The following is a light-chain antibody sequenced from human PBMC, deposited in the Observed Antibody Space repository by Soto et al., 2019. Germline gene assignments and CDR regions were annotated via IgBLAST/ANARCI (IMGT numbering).Light chain of an antibody. CDR2: GAS. Sequence: EIVLTQSPGTLSLSPGEGATLSCRASQSVSNSYLAWYQQKPGQAPRLLIYGASSMATGIPDRFSGSGSGTDFTLTISRLEPADFAVYYCQQYGSSPLTFGGGTKVQIK. CDR1: QSVSNSY. J-gene: IGKJ4*01. CDR3: QQYGSSPLT. V-gene: IGKV3-20*01.